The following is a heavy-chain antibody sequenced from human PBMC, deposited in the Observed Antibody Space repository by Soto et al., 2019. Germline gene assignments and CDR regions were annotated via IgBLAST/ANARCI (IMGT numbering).Heavy chain of an antibody. Sequence: EVQLVESGGGLVKPGGSLRLSCAASGFTFSSDSMNWVLQAPGKGLEWVSSISSSSSYIYYADSVKGRFTISRDNAKNSLYLQMNSLRAEDTAVYYCARFRITMVRGVTYFDYWGQGTLVTVSS. CDR2: ISSSSSYI. V-gene: IGHV3-21*01. J-gene: IGHJ4*02. CDR3: ARFRITMVRGVTYFDY. D-gene: IGHD3-10*01. CDR1: GFTFSSDS.